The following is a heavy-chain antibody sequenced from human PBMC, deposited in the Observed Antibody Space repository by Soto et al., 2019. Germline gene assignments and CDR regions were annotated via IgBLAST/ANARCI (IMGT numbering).Heavy chain of an antibody. CDR2: IIPIFGTA. CDR1: GGTFSSYA. V-gene: IGHV1-69*01. Sequence: QVQLVQSGAEVKKPGSSVKVSCKASGGTFSSYAISWVRQAPGQGLEWMGGIIPIFGTASYAQKFQGRVTITADESTSTAYMELSSLRSEDTAVYYCARGRRYYILTVYSENWFDPWGQGTLVTVSS. J-gene: IGHJ5*02. D-gene: IGHD3-9*01. CDR3: ARGRRYYILTVYSENWFDP.